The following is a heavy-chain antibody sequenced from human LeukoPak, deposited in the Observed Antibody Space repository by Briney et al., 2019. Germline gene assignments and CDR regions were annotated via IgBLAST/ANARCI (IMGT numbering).Heavy chain of an antibody. CDR2: IIPILGIA. Sequence: ASVTVSCKASGCTFTSYGISWVRQAPGQGLEWMGRIIPILGIANYAQKFQGRVTITADKSTSTAYMELSSLRSEDTAVYYCARGVRYNWNEDAFDIWGQGTMVTVSS. V-gene: IGHV1-69*04. CDR3: ARGVRYNWNEDAFDI. CDR1: GCTFTSYG. J-gene: IGHJ3*02. D-gene: IGHD1-20*01.